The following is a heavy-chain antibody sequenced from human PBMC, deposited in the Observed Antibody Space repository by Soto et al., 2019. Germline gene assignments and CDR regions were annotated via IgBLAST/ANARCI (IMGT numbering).Heavy chain of an antibody. Sequence: HPGGSLRLSCAASGFTFSSYGMHRVRQAPGKGLEWVAVISYDGSNKYYADSVKGRFTISRDNSKNTLYLQMNSLRAEDTAVYYCAKDLVVVAAYYFDYWGQGTLVTVSS. D-gene: IGHD2-15*01. V-gene: IGHV3-30*18. J-gene: IGHJ4*02. CDR1: GFTFSSYG. CDR3: AKDLVVVAAYYFDY. CDR2: ISYDGSNK.